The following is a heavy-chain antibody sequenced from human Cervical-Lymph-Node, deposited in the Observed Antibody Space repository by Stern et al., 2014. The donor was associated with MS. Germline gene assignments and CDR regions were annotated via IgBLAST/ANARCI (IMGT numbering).Heavy chain of an antibody. V-gene: IGHV4-59*01. CDR3: ARGGLRWIR. D-gene: IGHD3-3*01. Sequence: QVQLQESGPRLVTPSETLSLTCSVSGDSMNSDYWSWIRQPPGKGLELIGYISHNGKTNHNPSLKSRVTLSLETSKHQFSLRLSSVTAADTAMYYCARGGLRWIRWGQGTLVTVSS. J-gene: IGHJ4*02. CDR1: GDSMNSDY. CDR2: ISHNGKT.